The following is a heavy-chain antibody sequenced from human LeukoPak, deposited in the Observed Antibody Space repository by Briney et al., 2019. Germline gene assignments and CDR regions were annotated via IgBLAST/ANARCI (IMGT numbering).Heavy chain of an antibody. CDR3: ARNFYDSSGYDVYYYYYMDV. J-gene: IGHJ6*03. Sequence: GGSLRLSCAASGFTFSDYNMRWIRQAPGKGLEWVSSISRSGSTKYYADSVKGRFTISRDNAKNSLFLQMNSLRAEDTAVYYCARNFYDSSGYDVYYYYYMDVWGKGTTVTISS. CDR2: ISRSGSTK. D-gene: IGHD3-22*01. V-gene: IGHV3-11*04. CDR1: GFTFSDYN.